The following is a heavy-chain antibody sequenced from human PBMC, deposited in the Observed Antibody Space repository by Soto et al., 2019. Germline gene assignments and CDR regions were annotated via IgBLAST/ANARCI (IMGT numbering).Heavy chain of an antibody. Sequence: EVQLGESGGGLVQPGGSLKLSCAASGFTFSGSAMHWVRQASGKGLEWVGRIRSKANSYATAYAASVKGRFTISRDDSKNTAYLQMNSLKTEDTAVYYCTSWDCGGDCFDYWGQGTLVTVSS. CDR1: GFTFSGSA. CDR2: IRSKANSYAT. V-gene: IGHV3-73*01. CDR3: TSWDCGGDCFDY. D-gene: IGHD2-21*01. J-gene: IGHJ4*02.